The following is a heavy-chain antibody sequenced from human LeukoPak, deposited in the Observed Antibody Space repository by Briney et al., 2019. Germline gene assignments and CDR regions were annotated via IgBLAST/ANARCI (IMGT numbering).Heavy chain of an antibody. CDR1: GGSISSEDKY. V-gene: IGHV4-30-4*01. J-gene: IGHJ4*02. Sequence: KTSETLSLTCTVSGGSISSEDKYWTWIRQPPGKGLEWIGYIYYSGSTYYNPSLKSRVTISVDTSKNQFSLKLSSVTAADTAVYYCVRAEVEWLSHYWGQGTLVTVSS. D-gene: IGHD3-3*01. CDR2: IYYSGST. CDR3: VRAEVEWLSHY.